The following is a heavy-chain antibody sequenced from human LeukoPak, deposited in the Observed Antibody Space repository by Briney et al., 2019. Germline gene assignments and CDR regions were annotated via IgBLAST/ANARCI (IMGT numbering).Heavy chain of an antibody. Sequence: SVKVSCKASGGTFSSYAISWVRQAPGQGLEWMGGIIPIFGTANYAQKFQGRVTITTDESTSTAYMELSSLRSEDTAVYYCAREMATIFPKRENWLDPWGQGTLVTVSS. J-gene: IGHJ5*02. D-gene: IGHD5-24*01. CDR3: AREMATIFPKRENWLDP. V-gene: IGHV1-69*05. CDR1: GGTFSSYA. CDR2: IIPIFGTA.